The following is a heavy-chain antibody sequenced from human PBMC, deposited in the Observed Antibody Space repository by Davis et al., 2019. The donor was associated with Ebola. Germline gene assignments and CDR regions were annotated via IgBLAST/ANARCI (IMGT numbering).Heavy chain of an antibody. CDR2: ISAYNGNT. CDR3: ARDGYNWGIFDY. CDR1: GYTFTSYG. V-gene: IGHV1-18*01. Sequence: ASVTVSCKASGYTFTSYGISWVRQAPGQGLEWMGLISAYNGNTNYAQKLQGRVTMTTDTSTSTAYMELRSLRSGDTAVYYCARDGYNWGIFDYWGQGTLVTVSS. D-gene: IGHD5-24*01. J-gene: IGHJ4*02.